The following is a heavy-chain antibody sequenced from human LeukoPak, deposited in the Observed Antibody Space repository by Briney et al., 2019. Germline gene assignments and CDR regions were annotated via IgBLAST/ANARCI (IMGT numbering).Heavy chain of an antibody. CDR2: FDPEDGET. V-gene: IGHV1-24*01. D-gene: IGHD1-26*01. Sequence: ASVKVSCKASGDTFSIYGLSWVRQAPGKGLEWMGGFDPEDGETIYAQKFQGRVTMTEDTSTDTAYMELSSLRSEDTAVYYCATVIVGATYYFDYWGQGTLVTVSS. J-gene: IGHJ4*02. CDR1: GDTFSIYG. CDR3: ATVIVGATYYFDY.